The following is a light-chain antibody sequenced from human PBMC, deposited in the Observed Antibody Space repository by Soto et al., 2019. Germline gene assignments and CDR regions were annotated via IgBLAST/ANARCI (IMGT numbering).Light chain of an antibody. Sequence: DIQMTQSPSTLSASVGDRVTITCRASQTISTLLAWYQQRPGKAPNLLIYKASSLESRVASRFSGSGSGTEFTLTISSQPPDDFATYFCQQYSTFPWTFGLGTKVEV. J-gene: IGKJ1*01. CDR1: QTISTL. CDR2: KAS. V-gene: IGKV1-5*03. CDR3: QQYSTFPWT.